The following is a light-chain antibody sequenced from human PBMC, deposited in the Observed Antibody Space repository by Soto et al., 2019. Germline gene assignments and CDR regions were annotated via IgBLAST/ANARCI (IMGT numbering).Light chain of an antibody. CDR1: QSISTY. J-gene: IGKJ1*01. Sequence: DIQMTQSPSSLSASAGDRVTITCRASQSISTYLNWYQQKPGKAPKLLMYAASSLQSGVPSRFSGSGSGTDFTLTISSLQPEDFATYYCQQSYSTPRTFGQGTKAEIK. V-gene: IGKV1-39*01. CDR3: QQSYSTPRT. CDR2: AAS.